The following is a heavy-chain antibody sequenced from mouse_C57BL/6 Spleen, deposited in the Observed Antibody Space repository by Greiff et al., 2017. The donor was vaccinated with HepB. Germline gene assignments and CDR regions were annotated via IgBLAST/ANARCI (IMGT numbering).Heavy chain of an antibody. D-gene: IGHD1-1*01. J-gene: IGHJ4*01. CDR2: INPNYGTT. Sequence: SGPELVKPGASVKISCKASGYSFTDYNMNWVKQSNGKSLEWIGVINPNYGTTSYNQKFKGKATLTVDQSSSTAYMQLNSLTSEDSAVYYCARRGITTVVATRYYYAMDYWGQGTSVTVSS. V-gene: IGHV1-39*01. CDR3: ARRGITTVVATRYYYAMDY. CDR1: GYSFTDYN.